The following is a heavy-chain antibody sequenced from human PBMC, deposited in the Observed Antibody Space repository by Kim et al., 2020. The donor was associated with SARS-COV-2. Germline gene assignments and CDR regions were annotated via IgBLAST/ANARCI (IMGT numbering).Heavy chain of an antibody. Sequence: ASVKVSCKASGYTFTSYGISWVRQAPGQGLEWMGWISAYNGNTNYAQKLQGRVTMTTDTSTSTAYMELRSLRSDDTAVYYCARLVGYGSGSYYYYYYYGMDVWGQGTTVPVSS. V-gene: IGHV1-18*01. J-gene: IGHJ6*02. D-gene: IGHD3-10*01. CDR2: ISAYNGNT. CDR3: ARLVGYGSGSYYYYYYYGMDV. CDR1: GYTFTSYG.